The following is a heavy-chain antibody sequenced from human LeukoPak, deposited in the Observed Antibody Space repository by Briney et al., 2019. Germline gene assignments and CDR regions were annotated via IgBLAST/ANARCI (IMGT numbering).Heavy chain of an antibody. Sequence: SETLSLTCTVSGGSIGNYYYTWIRQPAGKGLEWIGRIYTSGSTDYNPSLKSRVTMSVDTPRNQFSLTLSSVTAADTGVYYCARSGDFRRGLDVWGQGTTVSLSS. CDR1: GGSIGNYY. D-gene: IGHD3-10*01. CDR3: ARSGDFRRGLDV. J-gene: IGHJ6*02. V-gene: IGHV4-4*07. CDR2: IYTSGST.